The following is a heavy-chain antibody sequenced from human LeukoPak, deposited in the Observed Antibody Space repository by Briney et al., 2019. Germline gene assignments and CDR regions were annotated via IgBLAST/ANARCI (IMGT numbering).Heavy chain of an antibody. CDR2: IYYSWST. V-gene: IGHV4-59*01. CDR1: GRSFRSYY. CDR3: AGAYYYGSGSSFS. J-gene: IGHJ4*02. D-gene: IGHD3-10*01. Sequence: PSETLSLICAVCGRSFRSYYWSWIRQPPGKGLEGIGYIYYSWSTNYNPSLKSRVTMSVDTSKNQFALKLSSVTAADTAVYYWAGAYYYGSGSSFSWGQGTLVTVSS.